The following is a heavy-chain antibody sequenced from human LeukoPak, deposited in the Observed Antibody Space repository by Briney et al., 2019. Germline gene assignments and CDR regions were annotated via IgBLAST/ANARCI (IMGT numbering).Heavy chain of an antibody. Sequence: ASVKVSCKASGGTFSSYAITWVRQAPGQGLEWMGGIIPIFGTTNYAQKFQDRVILTTDTSTNTAHMELRNLKFDDTAVYFCARVEVHPRRYFCYMDVWGKGTTVTISS. CDR3: ARVEVHPRRYFCYMDV. CDR2: IIPIFGTT. CDR1: GGTFSSYA. D-gene: IGHD3-10*01. V-gene: IGHV1-69*05. J-gene: IGHJ6*03.